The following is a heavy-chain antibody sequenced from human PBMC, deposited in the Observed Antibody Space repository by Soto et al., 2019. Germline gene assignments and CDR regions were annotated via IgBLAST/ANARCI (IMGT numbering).Heavy chain of an antibody. V-gene: IGHV4-31*03. J-gene: IGHJ4*02. CDR2: IYYSGST. CDR3: ARGLSVTLFDY. Sequence: QVQLQESGPGLVKPSQTLSLTCTVSGGSISSGGYYWTWIRQYPGKGLEWIGYIYYSGSTFYNPSIKSRVSISVDTSKNQFSLNLSSVTDADTAVYYCARGLSVTLFDYWGQGTLVTVSS. D-gene: IGHD4-17*01. CDR1: GGSISSGGYY.